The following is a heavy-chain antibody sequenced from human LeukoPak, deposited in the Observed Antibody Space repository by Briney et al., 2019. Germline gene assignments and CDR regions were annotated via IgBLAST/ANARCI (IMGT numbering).Heavy chain of an antibody. CDR3: ARDPTYYYGSGSYLGYYYYGMDV. J-gene: IGHJ6*02. CDR2: IYTSGST. V-gene: IGHV4-4*07. D-gene: IGHD3-10*01. Sequence: SETLSLTCTVSGGSISSYYWSWIRQPAGKGLEWIGRIYTSGSTNYNPSLKSRVTMSVDTSKNQFSLKLSSVTAADTAVYYCARDPTYYYGSGSYLGYYYYGMDVWGQGTTVTVSS. CDR1: GGSISSYY.